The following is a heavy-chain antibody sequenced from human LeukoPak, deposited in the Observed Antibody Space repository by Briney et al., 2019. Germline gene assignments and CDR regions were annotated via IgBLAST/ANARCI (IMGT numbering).Heavy chain of an antibody. Sequence: PGGSLRLSCAASGFIFTNYDMNWVRQAPGKGLAWISSISPSGTIYYADSVKGRFTTSRDNVKNSLYLQMNSLTAEDTAVLYFARDRSGYGPAFGMRYFLYIDVWGKGTTLTVSS. J-gene: IGHJ6*03. CDR3: ARDRSGYGPAFGMRYFLYIDV. V-gene: IGHV3-69-1*01. CDR2: ISPSGTI. D-gene: IGHD5-12*01. CDR1: GFIFTNYD.